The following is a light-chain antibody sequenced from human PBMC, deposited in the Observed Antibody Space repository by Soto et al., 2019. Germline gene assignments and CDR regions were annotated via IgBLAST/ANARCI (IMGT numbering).Light chain of an antibody. Sequence: QPVLTQPRSVSGSPGQSVTISCTGTSSDVGGYNYVSWYQQHPGKAPKLMIYDVSKRPSGVPDRFSGSKSGNTASLTISGLPAEDEADYYCCSYAGSYTWVFGGGTKLTVL. CDR2: DVS. J-gene: IGLJ3*02. CDR1: SSDVGGYNY. V-gene: IGLV2-11*01. CDR3: CSYAGSYTWV.